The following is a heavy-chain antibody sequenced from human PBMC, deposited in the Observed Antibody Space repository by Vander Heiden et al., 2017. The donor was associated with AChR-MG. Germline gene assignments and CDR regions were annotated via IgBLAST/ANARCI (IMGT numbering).Heavy chain of an antibody. J-gene: IGHJ3*02. V-gene: IGHV1-46*01. D-gene: IGHD3-22*01. CDR2: INPSGGST. CDR3: ASRNHYDSSGYSKYDAFDI. Sequence: QVQLVQSGAEVKKPGASVKVSCKASAYTFTSYYMHWVRQAPGQVLEWMGIINPSGGSTSYAQKFQGRVTMTRDTSTSTVYMELSSLRSEDTAVYYCASRNHYDSSGYSKYDAFDIWGQGTMVTVSS. CDR1: AYTFTSYY.